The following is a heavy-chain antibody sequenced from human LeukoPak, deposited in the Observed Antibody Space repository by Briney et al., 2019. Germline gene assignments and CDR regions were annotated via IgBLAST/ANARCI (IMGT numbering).Heavy chain of an antibody. CDR3: AASVGATGEGLDY. CDR1: GFTFTRSA. D-gene: IGHD1-26*01. V-gene: IGHV1-58*02. J-gene: IGHJ4*02. CDR2: IVVGSGST. Sequence: ASVKVSCKASGFTFTRSAMQWVRQARGQRLEWIGWIVVGSGSTNYAQKFQERVTITRDMATSTAYMELSSLRSEDTAVYYCAASVGATGEGLDYWGQGTLVSVSS.